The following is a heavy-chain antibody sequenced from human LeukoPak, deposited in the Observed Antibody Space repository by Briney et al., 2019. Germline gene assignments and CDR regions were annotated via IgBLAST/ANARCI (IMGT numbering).Heavy chain of an antibody. V-gene: IGHV1-2*06. CDR3: ARLAAMTDY. Sequence: EASVNVSCKASGYTFTGYYMHWVRQAPGQGLEWMGRINPNSCGTHYAQKFQGRVTMTRDTSISTAYMELSRLRSDDTAVYYCARLAAMTDYWGQGTLVTVSS. CDR2: INPNSCGT. CDR1: GYTFTGYY. J-gene: IGHJ4*02. D-gene: IGHD5-18*01.